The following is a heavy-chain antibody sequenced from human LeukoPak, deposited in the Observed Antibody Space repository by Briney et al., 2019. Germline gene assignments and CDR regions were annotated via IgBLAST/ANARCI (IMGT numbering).Heavy chain of an antibody. V-gene: IGHV3-48*03. Sequence: GGSLRLSCAASGFTLTSYEMNWVRQAPGKGLEWVSYISSSGTTIYYADSVKGRFTISRDNAKNSLYLQMNSLRAEDTAVYYCARQSVLGAFNIWGQGTMVTVSS. CDR1: GFTLTSYE. CDR3: ARQSVLGAFNI. J-gene: IGHJ3*02. CDR2: ISSSGTTI. D-gene: IGHD2-8*02.